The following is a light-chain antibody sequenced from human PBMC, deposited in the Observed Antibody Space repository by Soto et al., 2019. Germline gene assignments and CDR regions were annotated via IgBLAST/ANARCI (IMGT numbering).Light chain of an antibody. V-gene: IGKV3D-20*02. CDR3: QQCHRYLT. CDR1: QSINSRS. CDR2: DAS. J-gene: IGKJ1*01. Sequence: DIVLTQSPGTLSLPPGERATLPFGASQSINSRSLAWYQQKPGQAPRLLIYDASSRATGIPDRFSASGSGTDFTLTISSLQPDDIATYYCQQCHRYLTFGQGTKVDIK.